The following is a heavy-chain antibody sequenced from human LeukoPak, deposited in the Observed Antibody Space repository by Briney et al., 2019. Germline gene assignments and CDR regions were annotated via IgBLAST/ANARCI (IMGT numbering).Heavy chain of an antibody. V-gene: IGHV4-34*01. CDR2: TNHSGST. Sequence: KPSETLSLTCAVYGGSFSGYYWSWIRQPPGKGLEWIGETNHSGSTNYNPSLKSRVTISVDTSKNQFSLKLSSVTAADTAVYYCARGRREMATIINWGQGTLVTVSS. D-gene: IGHD5-24*01. CDR1: GGSFSGYY. J-gene: IGHJ4*02. CDR3: ARGRREMATIIN.